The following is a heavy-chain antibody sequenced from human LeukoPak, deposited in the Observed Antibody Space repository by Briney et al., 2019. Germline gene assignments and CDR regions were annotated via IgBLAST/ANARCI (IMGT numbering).Heavy chain of an antibody. Sequence: SETLSLTCAVYGGSFSGYYWSWIRQPPGKGLEWIGEINHSGSTNYNPSLKSRVTISVDTSKNQFSLKLSSVTAADTAVYYCARAKVAVEHKYYYYYYGMDVWGKGTTVTVSS. V-gene: IGHV4-34*01. J-gene: IGHJ6*04. CDR1: GGSFSGYY. CDR3: ARAKVAVEHKYYYYYYGMDV. D-gene: IGHD6-19*01. CDR2: INHSGST.